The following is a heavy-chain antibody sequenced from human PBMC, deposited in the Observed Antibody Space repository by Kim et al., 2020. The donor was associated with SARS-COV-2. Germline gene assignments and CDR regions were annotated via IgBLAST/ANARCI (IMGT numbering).Heavy chain of an antibody. CDR3: ATAGIAVAGTGSGGQFDY. J-gene: IGHJ4*02. V-gene: IGHV1-24*01. Sequence: ASVKVSCKVSGYTLTELSMHWVRQAPGKGLEWMGGFDPEDGETIYAQKFQGRVTMTEDTSTDTAYMELSSLRSEDTAVYYCATAGIAVAGTGSGGQFDYWGQGTLVTVSS. CDR2: FDPEDGET. D-gene: IGHD6-19*01. CDR1: GYTLTELS.